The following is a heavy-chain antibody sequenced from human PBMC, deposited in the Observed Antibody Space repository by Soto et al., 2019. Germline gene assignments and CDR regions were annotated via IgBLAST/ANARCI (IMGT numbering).Heavy chain of an antibody. CDR2: IYYDGSNK. V-gene: IGHV3-33*01. J-gene: IGHJ4*02. Sequence: PGGSLRLSCAASGFTFSNYGMHWVRQAPGKGLEWVALIYYDGSNKYYADSVKGRFTISRDNSKNTLYLQMNSLRAEDTAVYYCARDLADYWGQGTLVTVSS. CDR3: ARDLADY. CDR1: GFTFSNYG.